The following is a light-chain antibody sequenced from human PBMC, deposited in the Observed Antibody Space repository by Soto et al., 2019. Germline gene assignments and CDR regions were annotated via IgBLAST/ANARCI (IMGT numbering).Light chain of an antibody. CDR3: QQYNNWPPWT. Sequence: EIVMTQSPATLSVSPGERATLSCRASQSVSGSLAWYQQKPGQAPRLLIYGASTRATGIPARFSGSGSGTEFTLTISSLQSEDFAVYYCQQYNNWPPWTFGQGNKVAIK. J-gene: IGKJ1*01. CDR1: QSVSGS. V-gene: IGKV3-15*01. CDR2: GAS.